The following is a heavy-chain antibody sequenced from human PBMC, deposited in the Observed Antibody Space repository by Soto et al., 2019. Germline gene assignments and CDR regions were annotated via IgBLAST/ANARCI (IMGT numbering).Heavy chain of an antibody. Sequence: KASETLSLTCTVSGGSISSSSYYWGWIRQPPGKGLEWIGSIYYSGSTYYNPSLKSRVTISVDTSKNQFPLKLSSVTAADTAVYYCARLGKVGGGYYFGFDYWRQGTLVTVSS. V-gene: IGHV4-39*01. CDR3: ARLGKVGGGYYFGFDY. CDR1: GGSISSSSYY. J-gene: IGHJ4*02. D-gene: IGHD3-22*01. CDR2: IYYSGST.